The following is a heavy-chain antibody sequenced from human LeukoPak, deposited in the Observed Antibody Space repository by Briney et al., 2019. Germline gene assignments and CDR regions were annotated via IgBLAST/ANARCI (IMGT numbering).Heavy chain of an antibody. D-gene: IGHD2-15*01. CDR3: ARVVRQEGGGSCDIDY. V-gene: IGHV4-39*07. CDR1: GGSISSSSYY. Sequence: PSETLSLTCTVSGGSISSSSYYWGWIRQPPGKGLEWIGSIYYSGSTYYNPSLKSRVTISVDTSKNQFSLKLSSVTAADTAVYYCARVVRQEGGGSCDIDYWGQGTLVTVSS. J-gene: IGHJ4*02. CDR2: IYYSGST.